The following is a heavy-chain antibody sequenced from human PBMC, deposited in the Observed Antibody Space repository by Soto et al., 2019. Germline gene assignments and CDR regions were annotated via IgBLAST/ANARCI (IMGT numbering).Heavy chain of an antibody. J-gene: IGHJ5*02. CDR1: GFTFSSYG. CDR2: IWYDGSNK. D-gene: IGHD3-9*01. Sequence: QVQLVESGGGVVQPGRSLRLSCAASGFTFSSYGMHWVRQAPGKGLEWVAVIWYDGSNKYYADSVKGRFTISRDNSKNTLYLQMNSLRAEYTSVYYCARDNYDILTGENGWFDPWGQGTLVTVSS. CDR3: ARDNYDILTGENGWFDP. V-gene: IGHV3-33*01.